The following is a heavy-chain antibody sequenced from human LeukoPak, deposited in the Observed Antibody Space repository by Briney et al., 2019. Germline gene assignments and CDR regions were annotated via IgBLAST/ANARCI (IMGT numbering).Heavy chain of an antibody. Sequence: LETLSLTCAVYGGSFSGYYWSWIRQPPGKGLEWIGEINHSGSTNYNPSLKSRVTISVDTSKNQFSLKLSSVTAADTAVYYCARPGGSGYYGALDYWGQGTLVTVSS. V-gene: IGHV4-34*01. D-gene: IGHD3-3*01. CDR2: INHSGST. J-gene: IGHJ4*02. CDR1: GGSFSGYY. CDR3: ARPGGSGYYGALDY.